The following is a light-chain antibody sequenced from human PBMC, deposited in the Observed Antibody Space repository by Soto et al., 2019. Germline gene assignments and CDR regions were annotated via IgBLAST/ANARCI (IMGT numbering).Light chain of an antibody. Sequence: DIQMTQSPSSLSASVGDRVTITCRASQGISNYLSWYQQKPGTVPKLLIYAASTFQSGVPSRFSGSGSGTDFTLTISSLQPEDVATDYCQKYNSAPRTYGQGTKVEIK. CDR2: AAS. J-gene: IGKJ1*01. V-gene: IGKV1-27*01. CDR3: QKYNSAPRT. CDR1: QGISNY.